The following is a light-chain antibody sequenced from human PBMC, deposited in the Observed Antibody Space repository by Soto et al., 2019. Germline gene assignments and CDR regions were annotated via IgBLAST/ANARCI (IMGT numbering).Light chain of an antibody. CDR1: QSISSY. CDR2: AAS. V-gene: IGKV1-39*01. CDR3: QQIYTIPLT. Sequence: DIQMTQSPSSLSASVGDRVTITCRASQSISSYLNWYQQKPGKAPKLLIYAASSLQSGVPSRFSGGGGGTDFTLTISSLQPEDFASYYCQQIYTIPLTFGGGTKV. J-gene: IGKJ4*01.